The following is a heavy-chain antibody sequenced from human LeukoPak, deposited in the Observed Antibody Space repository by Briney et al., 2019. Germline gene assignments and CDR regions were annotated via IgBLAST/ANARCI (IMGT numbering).Heavy chain of an antibody. D-gene: IGHD2-2*01. J-gene: IGHJ4*02. CDR1: GGSISSYY. V-gene: IGHV4-59*12. CDR3: ARFPPRRGYCSSTSCSGDY. Sequence: SETLSLTCTVSGGSISSYYWSWIRQPPGKGLEWIGYIYYSGSTNYNPSLKSRVTISVDTSKNQFSLKLSSVTAADTAVYYCARFPPRRGYCSSTSCSGDYWGQGTLVTVSS. CDR2: IYYSGST.